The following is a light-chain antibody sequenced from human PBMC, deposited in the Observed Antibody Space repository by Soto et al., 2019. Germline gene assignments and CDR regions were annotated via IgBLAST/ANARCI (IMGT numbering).Light chain of an antibody. Sequence: IVLTQAPGTLSLSSGERATLSWRASQSISSNYLAWYQQKPGQAPRLLIYRTSNRATGIPDRFSGSGSGTDFTLTISRLEPEDFAVYWCQQYDSSPRTFGQGTKVDIK. CDR1: QSISSNY. V-gene: IGKV3-20*01. J-gene: IGKJ1*01. CDR2: RTS. CDR3: QQYDSSPRT.